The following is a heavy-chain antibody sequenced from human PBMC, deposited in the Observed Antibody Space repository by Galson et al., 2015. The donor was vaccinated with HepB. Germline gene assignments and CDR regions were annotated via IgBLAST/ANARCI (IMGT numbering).Heavy chain of an antibody. CDR2: ISSSSSYI. CDR1: GFTFSSYS. D-gene: IGHD2-2*01. J-gene: IGHJ6*02. CDR3: ARDHTRRTPQDYYYYGMDV. Sequence: SLRLSCAASGFTFSSYSMNWVRQAPGKGLEWVSSISSSSSYIYYADSVKGRFTISRDNAKNSLYLQMNSLRAEDTAVYYCARDHTRRTPQDYYYYGMDVWGQGTTVTVSS. V-gene: IGHV3-21*01.